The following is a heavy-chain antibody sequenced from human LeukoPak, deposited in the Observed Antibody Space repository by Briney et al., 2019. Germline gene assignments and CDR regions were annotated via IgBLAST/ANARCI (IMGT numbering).Heavy chain of an antibody. CDR1: GFTFYSYW. CDR2: INGDGSTS. CDR3: ARDEPTVTTGPPVGS. D-gene: IGHD4-17*01. Sequence: GGSLRLSCAASGFTFYSYWMHWVRQAPGKGLVWVSCINGDGSTSNYADSVKGRFTIFRDNAKNTLYLRMHSLRAEDTAVYYCARDEPTVTTGPPVGSWGQGTLVTVSS. J-gene: IGHJ4*02. V-gene: IGHV3-74*01.